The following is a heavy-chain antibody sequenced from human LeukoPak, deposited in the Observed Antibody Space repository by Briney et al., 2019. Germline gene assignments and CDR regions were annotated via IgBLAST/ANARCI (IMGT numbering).Heavy chain of an antibody. CDR3: AKGSGWYADY. J-gene: IGHJ4*02. V-gene: IGHV3-7*02. CDR1: GFTFSDYW. D-gene: IGHD6-19*01. CDR2: IKQDGSEK. Sequence: PGGSLRLSCAASGFTFSDYWMNWVRQAPGKGLEWVASIKQDGSEKYYVDSVKGRFTISRDNYKNTLYLQMNSLRAEDTAVYYCAKGSGWYADYWGQGTLVTVSS.